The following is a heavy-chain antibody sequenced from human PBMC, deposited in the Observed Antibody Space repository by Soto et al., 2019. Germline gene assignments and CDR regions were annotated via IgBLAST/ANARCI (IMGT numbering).Heavy chain of an antibody. CDR1: GFAFSSFA. V-gene: IGHV3-23*01. CDR3: AKGLGAYGDYGSYYGMNV. D-gene: IGHD4-17*01. Sequence: EVQLLESGGGLVQPGGSLRLSCAASGFAFSSFALSWVRQAPGKGLEWVSAISGSGGLTFYSDFVRGRFTVSRDNSKNTVYLQMNSLSADDTAVYYCAKGLGAYGDYGSYYGMNVWGQGTTVTVSS. J-gene: IGHJ6*02. CDR2: ISGSGGLT.